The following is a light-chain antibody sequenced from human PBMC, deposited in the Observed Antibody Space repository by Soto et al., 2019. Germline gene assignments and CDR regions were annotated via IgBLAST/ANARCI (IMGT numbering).Light chain of an antibody. Sequence: QSVLTQPASVSGSPGQSITISCTGTSSDVGGYNYVSWYQQHPGKAPKFMIYDVSNRPSGVSDRISGSKSGNTATLNISGLQSDYGADYSSCSYTTSNTRQIVFGTGTKVTVL. CDR3: CSYTTSNTRQIV. CDR1: SSDVGGYNY. J-gene: IGLJ1*01. V-gene: IGLV2-14*01. CDR2: DVS.